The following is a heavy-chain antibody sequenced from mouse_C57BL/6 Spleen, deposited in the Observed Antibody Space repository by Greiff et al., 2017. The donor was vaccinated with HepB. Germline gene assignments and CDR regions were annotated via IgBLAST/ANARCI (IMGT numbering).Heavy chain of an antibody. Sequence: VQRVESGAELARPGASVKMSCKASGYTFTSYTMHWVKQRPGQGLEWIGYINPSSGYTKYNQKFKDKATLTADKSSSTAYMQLSSLTSEDSAVYYCAREDGGYWGQGTTLTVSS. CDR1: GYTFTSYT. CDR3: AREDGGY. J-gene: IGHJ2*01. CDR2: INPSSGYT. V-gene: IGHV1-4*01.